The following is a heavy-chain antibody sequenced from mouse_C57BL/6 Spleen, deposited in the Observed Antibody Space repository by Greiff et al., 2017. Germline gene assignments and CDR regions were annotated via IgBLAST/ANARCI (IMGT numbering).Heavy chain of an antibody. Sequence: DVKLVESGGGLVKPGGSLKLSCAASGFTFSSYAMSWVRQTPEKRLEWVATISDGGSYTYYPDNVKGRFTISRDNAKNNLYLQMSHLKSEDTAMYYCARDLFYYGSRRDYAMDYWGQGTSVTVSS. CDR2: ISDGGSYT. D-gene: IGHD1-1*01. J-gene: IGHJ4*01. CDR3: ARDLFYYGSRRDYAMDY. CDR1: GFTFSSYA. V-gene: IGHV5-4*01.